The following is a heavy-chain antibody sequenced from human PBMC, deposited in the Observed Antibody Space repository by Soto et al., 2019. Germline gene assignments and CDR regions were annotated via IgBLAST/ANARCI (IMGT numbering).Heavy chain of an antibody. D-gene: IGHD6-13*01. CDR2: IRSKANSYAT. Sequence: GGSLRLSCAASGFTFSGSAMHWVRQASGKGLEWVGRIRSKANSYATAYAASVKGRFTISRDDSKKTAYLQMNSLKTEDTAVYYCTRQILIAAAATDYWGQGTLVTVSS. J-gene: IGHJ4*02. CDR3: TRQILIAAAATDY. CDR1: GFTFSGSA. V-gene: IGHV3-73*01.